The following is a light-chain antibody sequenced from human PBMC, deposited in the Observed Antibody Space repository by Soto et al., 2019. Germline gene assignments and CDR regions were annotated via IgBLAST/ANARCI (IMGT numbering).Light chain of an antibody. V-gene: IGLV2-14*01. J-gene: IGLJ1*01. Sequence: QSALTQPASVSGSPGQSITISCTGTSSDVGGYNYVSWYQQHPGKAPKLMIYDVSNRPSGVSNRFSGSKSGNTASLTISGPQAEDEADYYCSSYTSSSTLGGVFGTGTKLTVL. CDR2: DVS. CDR3: SSYTSSSTLGGV. CDR1: SSDVGGYNY.